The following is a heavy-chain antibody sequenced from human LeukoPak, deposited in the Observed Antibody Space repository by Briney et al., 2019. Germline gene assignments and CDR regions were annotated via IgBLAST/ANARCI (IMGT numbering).Heavy chain of an antibody. V-gene: IGHV1-18*01. CDR1: GYTFTFYG. D-gene: IGHD2-15*01. CDR3: ARGPYCSGGSCYSQYFDY. CDR2: ISAYNANT. Sequence: ASVKVSCKASGYTFTFYGISCVRQAPGQGLEWMGWISAYNANTKYAQKLQGRVSMTTDTSTRTAYMELRSLRSDDTAVYYCARGPYCSGGSCYSQYFDYWAQGTLVTVSS. J-gene: IGHJ4*02.